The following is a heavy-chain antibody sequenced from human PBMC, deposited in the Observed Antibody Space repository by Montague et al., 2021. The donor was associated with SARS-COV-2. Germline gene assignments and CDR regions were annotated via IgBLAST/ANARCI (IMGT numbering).Heavy chain of an antibody. J-gene: IGHJ1*01. CDR3: AREDCSSTSCYPIYFQH. V-gene: IGHV6-1*01. D-gene: IGHD2-2*01. CDR1: GDSVPSNSAG. Sequence: CAISGDSVPSNSAGWNWIRQSPSRGLEWLGRTYYRSKWHNDFAVSVKSRITINPDTSKNQFSLQLNSVTPEDTAVYYCAREDCSSTSCYPIYFQHWGQGTLVTVSS. CDR2: TYYRSKWHN.